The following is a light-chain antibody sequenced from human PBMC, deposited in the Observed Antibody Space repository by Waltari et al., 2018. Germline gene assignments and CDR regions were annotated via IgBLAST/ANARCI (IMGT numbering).Light chain of an antibody. CDR2: GTS. V-gene: IGKV3-20*01. CDR1: QRVTSIS. J-gene: IGKJ4*01. Sequence: DTVLTQSPGTLSWSPGESATLCCRASQRVTSISLTLYQQKLRQAPRLLIFGTSSRATVIPDRVSGGGSGTDFTLTRSRLEPEGFAVYYSQQYDGEVVTFGGETKVEI. CDR3: QQYDGEVVT.